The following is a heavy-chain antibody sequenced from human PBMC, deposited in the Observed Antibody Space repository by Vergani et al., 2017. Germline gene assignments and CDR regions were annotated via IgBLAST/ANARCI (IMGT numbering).Heavy chain of an antibody. D-gene: IGHD2-15*01. CDR1: GFTFSSYW. CDR3: AREKRYVGYLNYGMDV. J-gene: IGHJ6*02. Sequence: EVQLVESGGGLVQPGGSLRLSCAASGFTFSSYWMSWVRQAPGKGLEWVANIKQDGSEKYYVDSVNGRFTISRDNAKNSLYLQMNSLRAEDTAVYYCAREKRYVGYLNYGMDVWGQGTTVTVSS. CDR2: IKQDGSEK. V-gene: IGHV3-7*03.